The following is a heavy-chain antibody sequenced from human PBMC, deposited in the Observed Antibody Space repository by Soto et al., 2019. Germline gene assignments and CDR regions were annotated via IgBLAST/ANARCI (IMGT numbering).Heavy chain of an antibody. CDR3: ARERSYGSGSYLDDY. D-gene: IGHD3-10*01. V-gene: IGHV1-18*01. J-gene: IGHJ4*02. Sequence: QVQLVQSGAEVKKPGASVKVSCKASGYTFTTYGITWVRQAPGQGLEWMGWISAYNGKTNYAQKLQGRVTMTTDTSMRTAYMELRGLRSDDTAVYYCARERSYGSGSYLDDYWGQGTLVTVSS. CDR2: ISAYNGKT. CDR1: GYTFTTYG.